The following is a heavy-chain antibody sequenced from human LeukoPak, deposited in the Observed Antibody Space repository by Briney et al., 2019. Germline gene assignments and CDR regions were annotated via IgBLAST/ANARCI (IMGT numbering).Heavy chain of an antibody. D-gene: IGHD2-2*01. J-gene: IGHJ5*02. CDR1: GYSISSGYH. V-gene: IGHV4-38-2*02. CDR3: ARDPRWLTPDCTSTSCYENYFDP. CDR2: ISHSGSA. Sequence: SDTLYLTCGVSGYSISSGYHWAWIRQSPGKGLEWISSISHSGSAHYNPSLKGRVTITVETSKNQFSLNMSSVTAADTAVYYCARDPRWLTPDCTSTSCYENYFDPWGQGTLVTVSP.